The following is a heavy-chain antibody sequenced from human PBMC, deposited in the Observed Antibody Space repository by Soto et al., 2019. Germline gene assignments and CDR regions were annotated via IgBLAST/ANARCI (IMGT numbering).Heavy chain of an antibody. V-gene: IGHV4-38-2*01. D-gene: IGHD3-16*01. J-gene: IGHJ5*02. CDR2: IYHSGTT. CDR1: GYSIRSGYY. CDR3: GRHGAPYSWFDP. Sequence: SETLSLTCAVSGYSIRSGYYWGWIRQPPGKGLEYIGSIYHSGTTYYNPPLKSRLATSVDTSKNQYSLKLSSVTAADTAVYYCGRHGAPYSWFDPWGQGILVTVSS.